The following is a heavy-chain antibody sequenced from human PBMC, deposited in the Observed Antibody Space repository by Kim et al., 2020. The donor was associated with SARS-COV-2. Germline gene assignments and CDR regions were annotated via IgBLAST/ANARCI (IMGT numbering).Heavy chain of an antibody. J-gene: IGHJ4*02. D-gene: IGHD2-2*02. CDR3: ASSLRYQLLYGAGNYFDY. V-gene: IGHV4-39*01. Sequence: KSRVTISVDTSKNQFSLKLSSVTAADTAVYYCASSLRYQLLYGAGNYFDYWGQGTLVTVSS.